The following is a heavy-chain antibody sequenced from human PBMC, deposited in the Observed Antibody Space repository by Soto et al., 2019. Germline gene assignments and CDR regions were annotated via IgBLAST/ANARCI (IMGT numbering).Heavy chain of an antibody. CDR3: AREIVLPAATDYYYYGMDV. CDR1: GCSISSYY. CDR2: IYTSGST. J-gene: IGHJ6*02. V-gene: IGHV4-4*07. D-gene: IGHD2-2*01. Sequence: PSDTLSLTCTVSGCSISSYYWSWIRQPAGKGLEWIGRIYTSGSTNYNPSLKSRVTMSVDTSKNQFSLKLSSVTAADTAGYYCAREIVLPAATDYYYYGMDVWRQGTTVTVSS.